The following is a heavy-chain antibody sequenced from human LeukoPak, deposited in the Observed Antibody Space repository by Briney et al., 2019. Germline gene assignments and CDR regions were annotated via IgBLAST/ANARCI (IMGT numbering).Heavy chain of an antibody. CDR2: IYSGGST. Sequence: AGGSLRLSCAASGFTVSSNYMSWVRQAPGKGLEWVSVIYSGGSTYYADSVKGRFTISRHNSKNTLYPQMNSLRAEDTAVYYCARDGNMRRDGYNYAPFYYFDYWGQGTLVTVSS. J-gene: IGHJ4*02. D-gene: IGHD5-24*01. CDR3: ARDGNMRRDGYNYAPFYYFDY. V-gene: IGHV3-53*04. CDR1: GFTVSSNY.